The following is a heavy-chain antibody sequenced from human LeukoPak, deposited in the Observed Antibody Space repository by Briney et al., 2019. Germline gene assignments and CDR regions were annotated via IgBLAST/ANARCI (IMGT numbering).Heavy chain of an antibody. CDR2: INSDGGST. CDR1: GFTFSNYW. Sequence: GWSLRLSCAASGFTFSNYWMHWVRQDPLKGLVWVSRINSDGGSTGYADSVKGRFTISRDNAKNTLYLQMNSLRAEDTALYYCARGGTSGSLIYWGQGTLVTVSS. CDR3: ARGGTSGSLIY. J-gene: IGHJ4*02. D-gene: IGHD1-26*01. V-gene: IGHV3-74*01.